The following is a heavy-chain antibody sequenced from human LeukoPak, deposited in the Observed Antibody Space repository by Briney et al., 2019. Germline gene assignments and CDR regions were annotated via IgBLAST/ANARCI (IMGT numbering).Heavy chain of an antibody. CDR1: GYTFTGYY. CDR3: AREMLYAMNQLYGMDV. CDR2: INPNSGGT. D-gene: IGHD2-8*01. Sequence: ASVKVSCKASGYTFTGYYMHWVRQAPGQGLEWMGWINPNSGGTNYAQKFQGRVTMTRDTSISTAYMELSRLRSDDTAVYYCAREMLYAMNQLYGMDVWGQGTTVTVSS. J-gene: IGHJ6*02. V-gene: IGHV1-2*02.